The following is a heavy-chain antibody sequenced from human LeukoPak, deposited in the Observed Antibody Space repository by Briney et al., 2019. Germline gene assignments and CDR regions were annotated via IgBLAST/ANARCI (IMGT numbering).Heavy chain of an antibody. J-gene: IGHJ3*02. CDR1: GYTFTYSY. CDR2: INPMSAGT. V-gene: IGHV1-2*02. CDR3: ARDDSFDI. Sequence: ASVKVSCKAYGYTFTYSYIYWVRQAPGQGLEWMGWINPMSAGTNYAQDFQGRVTMTLDTSISTAYMELSRLRFDDTAVYYCARDDSFDIWGQGTLVTVSS.